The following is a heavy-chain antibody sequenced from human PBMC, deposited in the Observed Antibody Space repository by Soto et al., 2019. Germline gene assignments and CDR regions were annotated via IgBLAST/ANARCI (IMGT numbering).Heavy chain of an antibody. J-gene: IGHJ4*02. D-gene: IGHD1-20*01. CDR3: ARSSSLDNICFYNWCH. V-gene: IGHV1-18*04. Sequence: ASVKVSCKASGYTFKDYGIIWVRQAPGQGLEWMAWISADNGVPKFAQKLQDRVTVTRDTSTRTASMEVKSLVSEDTAVYYCARSSSLDNICFYNWCHWGQGTQVTVTS. CDR1: GYTFKDYG. CDR2: ISADNGVP.